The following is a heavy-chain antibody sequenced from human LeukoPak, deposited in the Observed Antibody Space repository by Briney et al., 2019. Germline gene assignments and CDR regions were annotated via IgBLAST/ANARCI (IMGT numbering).Heavy chain of an antibody. J-gene: IGHJ1*01. CDR3: ASLKGIAVAGNRGKYFQH. D-gene: IGHD6-19*01. Sequence: SETLSLTCTVSGGSISSYYWSWIRQPPGKGLEWIGYIYYSGSTNYNPSLKSRVTISVDTSKNQFSLKLSSVTAADTAVYYCASLKGIAVAGNRGKYFQHWGQGTLVTVSS. CDR2: IYYSGST. CDR1: GGSISSYY. V-gene: IGHV4-59*01.